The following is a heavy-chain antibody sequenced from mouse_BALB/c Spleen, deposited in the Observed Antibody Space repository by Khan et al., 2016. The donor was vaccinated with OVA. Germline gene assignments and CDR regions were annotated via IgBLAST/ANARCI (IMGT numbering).Heavy chain of an antibody. D-gene: IGHD1-1*02. CDR2: INPNNGGT. Sequence: QVRLQQSGAELVKPGASVRLSCKASGYTFTSYYLYWVKQRPGQGLEWIGDINPNNGGTNFNEKFRTKATLTVDKSSNTAYMELSRLTSEDSAVYYCTRSGYGTFAYWGQGTLGTVSA. CDR3: TRSGYGTFAY. CDR1: GYTFTSYY. J-gene: IGHJ3*01. V-gene: IGHV1S81*02.